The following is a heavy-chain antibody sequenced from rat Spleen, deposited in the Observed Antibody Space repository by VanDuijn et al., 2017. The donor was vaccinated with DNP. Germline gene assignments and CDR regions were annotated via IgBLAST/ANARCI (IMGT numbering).Heavy chain of an antibody. V-gene: IGHV5-20*01. CDR3: ITYYYDGYSNPWDYWRY. CDR2: ISYDGGRT. Sequence: EEQLVESGGGLVQPGRSMKLSCAASGFTFSYYGMAWVRQAPTKGLEWVAAISYDGGRTYYRDSVKDRFTISRDYAKSSLYLQMDSLRSEDTATYYCITYYYDGYSNPWDYWRYWGQGTLVTVSS. CDR1: GFTFSYYG. D-gene: IGHD1-12*03. J-gene: IGHJ3*01.